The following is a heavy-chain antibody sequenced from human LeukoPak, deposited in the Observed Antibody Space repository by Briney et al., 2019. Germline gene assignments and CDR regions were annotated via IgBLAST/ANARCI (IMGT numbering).Heavy chain of an antibody. V-gene: IGHV3-23*01. CDR1: GFTFSSYW. CDR3: ARGYDFWSGYDY. J-gene: IGHJ4*02. Sequence: TGGSLRLSCAASGFTFSSYWMSWVRQAPGKGLEWVSAISGSGGSTYYADSVKGRFTISRDNSKNTLYLQMNSLRAEDTAVYYCARGYDFWSGYDYWGQGTLVTVSS. D-gene: IGHD3-3*01. CDR2: ISGSGGST.